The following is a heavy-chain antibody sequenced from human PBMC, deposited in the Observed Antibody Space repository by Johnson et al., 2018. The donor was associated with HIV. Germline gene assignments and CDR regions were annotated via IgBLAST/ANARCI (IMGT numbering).Heavy chain of an antibody. J-gene: IGHJ3*02. CDR3: AKPLRYFDWLDAFDI. D-gene: IGHD3-9*01. V-gene: IGHV3-30*02. CDR2: IQNDGNKK. Sequence: QVQLVESGGGVVQPGESLRLSCVASGFIFSHYGVHWVRQAPGKGLEWVAFIQNDGNKKHYADSVKGRFPISRDNSKNTMYLQMNSLRAEDTAVYYCAKPLRYFDWLDAFDIWGQGTMVTVSS. CDR1: GFIFSHYG.